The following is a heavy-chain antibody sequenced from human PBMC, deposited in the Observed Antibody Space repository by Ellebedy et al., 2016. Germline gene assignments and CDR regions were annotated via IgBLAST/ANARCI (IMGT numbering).Heavy chain of an antibody. CDR3: ARDRSVVTAASDGEGMDV. V-gene: IGHV4-31*03. Sequence: SETLSLTCTVSGGSISSDDYYRSWIRQHPGKGLEWIGYIYYSGSTYYNPSLKSRVTVSVDTSKNQFSLKLNSVTAADTAVYYCARDRSVVTAASDGEGMDVWGQGTTVTVSS. D-gene: IGHD2-21*02. J-gene: IGHJ6*02. CDR1: GGSISSDDYY. CDR2: IYYSGST.